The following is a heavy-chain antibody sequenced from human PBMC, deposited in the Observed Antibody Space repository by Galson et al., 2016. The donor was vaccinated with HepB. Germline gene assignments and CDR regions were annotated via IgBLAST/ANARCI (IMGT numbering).Heavy chain of an antibody. D-gene: IGHD6-19*01. V-gene: IGHV3-23*01. J-gene: IGHJ4*02. CDR1: GFTFGRYA. CDR2: ISGDGGST. Sequence: SLRLSCAASGFTFGRYAMSWVRPAPGKGLEWVSAISGDGGSTYYAGSVHRRFTSSRDRSTNTMYLQMNSLRTDDTAVYYCARFTQEWLDRVYYFDYWGQGTLVTVSS. CDR3: ARFTQEWLDRVYYFDY.